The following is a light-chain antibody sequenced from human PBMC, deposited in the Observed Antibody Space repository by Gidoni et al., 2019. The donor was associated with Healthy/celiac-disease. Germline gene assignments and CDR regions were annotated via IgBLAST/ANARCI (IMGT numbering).Light chain of an antibody. J-gene: IGLJ3*02. Sequence: QSVLTQPPSVSPAPGQKVTISCSGSSSNIGNQYVSWYQQLPGTAPKLLIYDNNKRPSGIPDRFSGSKSGTSATLGITGLQTGDEADYYCGTWDSSLSAGVFGGGTKLTVL. CDR1: SSNIGNQY. V-gene: IGLV1-51*01. CDR2: DNN. CDR3: GTWDSSLSAGV.